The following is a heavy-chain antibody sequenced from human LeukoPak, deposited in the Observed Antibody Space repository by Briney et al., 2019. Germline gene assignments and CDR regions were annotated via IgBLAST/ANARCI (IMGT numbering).Heavy chain of an antibody. CDR1: GFTFSSYD. Sequence: GGSLRLSCAASGFTFSSYDMHWVRQATGKGLEWVSAIGTAGDTYYPGSVKGRFTISRENAKNSLYLQMNSLRAGDTAVYCCARGAHSYDFWSGYYSDWFDPWGQGTLVTVSS. CDR2: IGTAGDT. J-gene: IGHJ5*02. V-gene: IGHV3-13*01. CDR3: ARGAHSYDFWSGYYSDWFDP. D-gene: IGHD3-3*01.